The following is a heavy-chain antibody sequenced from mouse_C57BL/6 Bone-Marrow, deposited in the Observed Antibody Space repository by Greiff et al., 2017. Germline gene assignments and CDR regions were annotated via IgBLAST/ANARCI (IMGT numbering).Heavy chain of an antibody. CDR2: ISDGGSYT. Sequence: EVQLVESGGGLVKPGGSLKLSCAASGFTFSSYAMSWVRQTPEKRLEWVATISDGGSYTYYPDNVKGRFTISRDNAKNNLYLQMSHLKSEDTAMYYCARSDYGSSYGFAYWGQGTLVTVSA. D-gene: IGHD1-1*01. V-gene: IGHV5-4*01. J-gene: IGHJ3*01. CDR3: ARSDYGSSYGFAY. CDR1: GFTFSSYA.